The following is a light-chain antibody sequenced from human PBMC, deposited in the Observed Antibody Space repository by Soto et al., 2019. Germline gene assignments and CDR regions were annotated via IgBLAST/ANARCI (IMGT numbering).Light chain of an antibody. CDR3: QQYYDVPVT. CDR1: QPVLRSSNNKNQ. V-gene: IGKV4-1*01. CDR2: WAS. J-gene: IGKJ5*01. Sequence: DIVMTQSPDSLTVSLGERSTINCKASQPVLRSSNNKNQLAWYQQKPTQSPKMLISWASTRESGVPDRFSGSGSGTEFTLTISSLQAEDAAVYYCQQYYDVPVTFGQGTRLEI.